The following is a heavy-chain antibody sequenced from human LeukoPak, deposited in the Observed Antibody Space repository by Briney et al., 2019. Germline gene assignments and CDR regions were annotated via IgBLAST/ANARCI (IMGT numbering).Heavy chain of an antibody. CDR2: INEDGSKK. Sequence: GGSLTLSCVGSAFTFSSSWMNWVRQAPGTGLEWVANINEDGSKKSYVDSVKGRFTISRDNAKNSLFLQMSSLRAEDTALYYCDYRGEWGQGILVTVSS. V-gene: IGHV3-7*01. D-gene: IGHD3-10*01. CDR3: DYRGE. CDR1: AFTFSSSW. J-gene: IGHJ4*02.